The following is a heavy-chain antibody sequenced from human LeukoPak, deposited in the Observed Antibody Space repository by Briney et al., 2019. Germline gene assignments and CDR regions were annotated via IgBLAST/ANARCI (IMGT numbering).Heavy chain of an antibody. CDR2: ISAYNGDT. J-gene: IGHJ4*02. V-gene: IGHV1-18*01. CDR3: ERIAEQHLQYYFDY. CDR1: GYTFTNYG. D-gene: IGHD6-13*01. Sequence: ASVKVSCKASGYTFTNYGITWVRQAPGQGLEWMGWISAYNGDTNYAQKLQGRVTMTTDTSTSTAYMELRSLRSDDTAVYYCERIAEQHLQYYFDYWGQGIPVTVSS.